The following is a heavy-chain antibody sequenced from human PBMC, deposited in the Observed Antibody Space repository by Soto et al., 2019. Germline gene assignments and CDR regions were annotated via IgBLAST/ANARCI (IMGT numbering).Heavy chain of an antibody. D-gene: IGHD3-16*01. CDR1: GFTFSSYA. CDR3: AKSHHYDYIWGSYYDY. V-gene: IGHV3-23*01. Sequence: GESLKISCAASGFTFSSYAMSWVRQAPGKGLEWVSAISGSGGSTYYADSVKGRFTISRDNSKNTLYLQMNSLRAEDTAVYYCAKSHHYDYIWGSYYDYWGQGTLVTVSS. CDR2: ISGSGGST. J-gene: IGHJ4*02.